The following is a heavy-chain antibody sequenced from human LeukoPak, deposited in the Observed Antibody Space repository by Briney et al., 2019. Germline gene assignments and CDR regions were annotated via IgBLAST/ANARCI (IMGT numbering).Heavy chain of an antibody. CDR2: ISGTGGST. CDR1: GFTFSNYP. Sequence: PGGSLRLSCAASGFTFSNYPMTWVRQSPERGLEWVSAISGTGGSTSYADSLKGRFTISRDNSKNTLYLQMSSLTAEDTAVYYCAKECGRDYDDRAFDIWGQGTMVTVSS. V-gene: IGHV3-23*01. D-gene: IGHD3-22*01. CDR3: AKECGRDYDDRAFDI. J-gene: IGHJ3*02.